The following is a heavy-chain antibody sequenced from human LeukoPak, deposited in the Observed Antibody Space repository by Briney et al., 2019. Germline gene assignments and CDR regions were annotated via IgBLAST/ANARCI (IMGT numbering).Heavy chain of an antibody. V-gene: IGHV4-34*01. CDR3: ARGPVDSGYDPRGPNWFDP. Sequence: SETLSLTCAVYGGSFSGYYWGWIRQPPGKGLEWIGEINHSGSTNYNPSLKSRVTISVDTSKNQFSLKLSSVTAADTAVYYCARGPVDSGYDPRGPNWFDPWGQGTLVTVSS. CDR2: INHSGST. J-gene: IGHJ5*02. CDR1: GGSFSGYY. D-gene: IGHD5-12*01.